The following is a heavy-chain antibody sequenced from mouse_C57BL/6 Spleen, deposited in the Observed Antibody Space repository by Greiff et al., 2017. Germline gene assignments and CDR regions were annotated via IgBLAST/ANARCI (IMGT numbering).Heavy chain of an antibody. V-gene: IGHV1-5*01. D-gene: IGHD2-3*01. J-gene: IGHJ4*01. CDR2: IYPGNSDT. Sequence: EVQLQQSGTVLARPGASVKMSCKTSGYTFTSYWMHWVKQRPGQGLEWIGAIYPGNSDTSYNQKFKGKAKLTAVTSASTAYMELSSLTNEDSAVYYCTREGIYDGYYYAMDYWGQGTSVTVSS. CDR1: GYTFTSYW. CDR3: TREGIYDGYYYAMDY.